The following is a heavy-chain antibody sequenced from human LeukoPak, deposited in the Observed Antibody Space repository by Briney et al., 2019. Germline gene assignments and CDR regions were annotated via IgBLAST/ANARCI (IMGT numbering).Heavy chain of an antibody. D-gene: IGHD5-24*01. CDR1: GGSISSSSYY. CDR3: ARRGWMAGYYFDY. Sequence: SETLSLTCTVSGGSISSSSYYWGWIRQPPGKGLEWIGSIYYSGSTYYNPSLKSRVTISVDTSKNQFSLKLSSVTAADTAVYYCARRGWMAGYYFDYWGQGTLVTVSS. V-gene: IGHV4-39*01. J-gene: IGHJ4*02. CDR2: IYYSGST.